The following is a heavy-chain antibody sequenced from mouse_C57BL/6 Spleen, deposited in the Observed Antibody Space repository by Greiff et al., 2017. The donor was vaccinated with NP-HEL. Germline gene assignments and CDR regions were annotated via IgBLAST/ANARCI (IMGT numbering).Heavy chain of an antibody. Sequence: VQLQQSGPELVKPGASVKLSCKASGYTFTSYDINWVKQRPGQGLEWIGWIYPRDGSTKYNEKFKGKATLTVDTSSSTAYMELHSLTSEDSAVYFCARPITTVVARDPFAYWGQGTLVTVSA. CDR1: GYTFTSYD. CDR3: ARPITTVVARDPFAY. CDR2: IYPRDGST. V-gene: IGHV1-85*01. D-gene: IGHD1-1*01. J-gene: IGHJ3*01.